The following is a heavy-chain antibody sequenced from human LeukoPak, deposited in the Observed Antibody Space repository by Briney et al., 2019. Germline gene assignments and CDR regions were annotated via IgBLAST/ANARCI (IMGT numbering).Heavy chain of an antibody. D-gene: IGHD3-9*01. CDR1: GYTFTSYG. J-gene: IGHJ4*02. V-gene: IGHV1-3*01. Sequence: ASVKVSCKASGYTFTSYGISWVRQAPGQRLEWMGWINAGNGNTKYSQKFQGRVTITRDTSASTAYMELSSLRSEDAAVYYCARNLRYFDWLLFGYWGQGTLVTVSS. CDR2: INAGNGNT. CDR3: ARNLRYFDWLLFGY.